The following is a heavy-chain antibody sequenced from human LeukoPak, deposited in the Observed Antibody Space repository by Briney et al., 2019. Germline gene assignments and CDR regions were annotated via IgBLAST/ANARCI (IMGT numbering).Heavy chain of an antibody. CDR1: GGTFSSYP. V-gene: IGHV1-69*06. J-gene: IGHJ4*02. CDR3: ARESNGYSYGYFDY. D-gene: IGHD5-18*01. CDR2: IIPIFGTA. Sequence: SVKVSCKASGGTFSSYPISWVRQAPGQGLEWMGVIIPIFGTANYAQKFQGRVTITADKSTSTAYMELNSLRSEDTAVYYCARESNGYSYGYFDYWGQGTLVTVSS.